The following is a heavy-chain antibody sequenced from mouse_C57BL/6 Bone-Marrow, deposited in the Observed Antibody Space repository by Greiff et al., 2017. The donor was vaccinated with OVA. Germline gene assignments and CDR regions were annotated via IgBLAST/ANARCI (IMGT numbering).Heavy chain of an antibody. J-gene: IGHJ1*03. CDR3: ARVYYCPFWYFEV. V-gene: IGHV1-82*01. CDR1: GYAFSSSW. D-gene: IGHD1-1*01. Sequence: QVQLKESGPELVKPGASVKISCKASGYAFSSSWMNWVTQRPGKGLAWIGRIYPGDGDTTYHGKFKGTATLTADKSSSTAYMQLSSLTSEDAAVYFCARVYYCPFWYFEVGGTGTTVTVSS. CDR2: IYPGDGDT.